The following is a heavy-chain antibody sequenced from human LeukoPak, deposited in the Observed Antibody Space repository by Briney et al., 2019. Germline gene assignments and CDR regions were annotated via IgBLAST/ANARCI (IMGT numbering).Heavy chain of an antibody. J-gene: IGHJ4*02. D-gene: IGHD6-13*01. Sequence: SETLSLTCTVSGGSVSSGSYYWSWLRQPPGKGLEWIGYIYYSGSTNYNPSLKRRVTISVDTSKNQFSLKLSSVTAADTGVYYCARDLGYSSSWYGTFDYWGQGTLVTVSS. CDR2: IYYSGST. CDR1: GGSVSSGSYY. CDR3: ARDLGYSSSWYGTFDY. V-gene: IGHV4-61*01.